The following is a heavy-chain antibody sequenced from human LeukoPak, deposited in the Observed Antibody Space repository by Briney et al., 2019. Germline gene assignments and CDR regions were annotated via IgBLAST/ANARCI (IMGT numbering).Heavy chain of an antibody. CDR2: INHSGST. D-gene: IGHD3-3*01. CDR3: ARCNDFWSGYPHFDY. V-gene: IGHV4-34*01. CDR1: GGSFSGYY. Sequence: SETLSLTCAVYGGSFSGYYWSWIRQPPGKGLEWIGEINHSGSTNYNPSLKSRVTISVDTSKNQFSLKLSSVTAADTAVYYCARCNDFWSGYPHFDYWGQGTLVTVSS. J-gene: IGHJ4*02.